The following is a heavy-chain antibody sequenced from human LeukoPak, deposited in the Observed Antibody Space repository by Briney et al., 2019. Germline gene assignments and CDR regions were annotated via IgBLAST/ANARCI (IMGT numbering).Heavy chain of an antibody. CDR3: ATDPSGVPLTGYPY. CDR2: FDPEDGET. J-gene: IGHJ4*02. D-gene: IGHD3-9*01. V-gene: IGHV1-24*01. Sequence: ASVKVSCKVSGYTLTELSMHWVRQAPGKGLEWMGGFDPEDGETIYAQKFQGRVTMTEDTSTDTAYMELSSLRSEDTAVYYCATDPSGVPLTGYPYWGQGTPVTVSS. CDR1: GYTLTELS.